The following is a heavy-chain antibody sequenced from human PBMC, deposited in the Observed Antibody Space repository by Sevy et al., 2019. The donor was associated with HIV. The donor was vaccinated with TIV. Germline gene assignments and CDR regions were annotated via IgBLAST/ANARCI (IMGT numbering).Heavy chain of an antibody. J-gene: IGHJ3*01. CDR1: GFTLSSYS. D-gene: IGHD3-22*01. CDR2: ISSTSTYI. Sequence: GGSLRLSCAASGFTLSSYSMNWVRQAPGKGLEWVSSISSTSTYIYYADSVKGRVTISRDNAKNSLFLQMNSLRAEDTAVYYCARGYHYDSRGYYSGDAFDVWGQGTMVTVSS. V-gene: IGHV3-21*01. CDR3: ARGYHYDSRGYYSGDAFDV.